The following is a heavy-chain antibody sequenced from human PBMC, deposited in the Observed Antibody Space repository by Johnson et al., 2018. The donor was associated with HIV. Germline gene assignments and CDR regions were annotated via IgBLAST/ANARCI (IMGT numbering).Heavy chain of an antibody. Sequence: QVQLVESGGGVVQPGGSLRLSCAASGITFSSSGMNWVRQAPGKGLEWVAVIWYDGSNKYYADSVKGRFTISRDNSKNTLYLQMNSLRPEDTAVYYCAKDQLVGATYAAFDIWGQGTMVTVSA. J-gene: IGHJ3*02. D-gene: IGHD1-26*01. CDR3: AKDQLVGATYAAFDI. V-gene: IGHV3-30*02. CDR2: IWYDGSNK. CDR1: GITFSSSG.